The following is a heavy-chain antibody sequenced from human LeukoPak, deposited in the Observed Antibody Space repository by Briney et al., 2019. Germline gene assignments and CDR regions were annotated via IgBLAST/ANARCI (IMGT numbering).Heavy chain of an antibody. CDR1: GFTFDDYG. V-gene: IGHV3-20*04. J-gene: IGHJ4*02. CDR2: INWNGGST. Sequence: GGSLRLSCAASGFTFDDYGMSWVRQAPGKGLEWVSGINWNGGSTGYADSVKGRFTISRDNAKNSLYLQMNSLRAEDTALYYCARGGVWGSYRYRCPDYWGQGTLVTVSS. D-gene: IGHD3-16*02. CDR3: ARGGVWGSYRYRCPDY.